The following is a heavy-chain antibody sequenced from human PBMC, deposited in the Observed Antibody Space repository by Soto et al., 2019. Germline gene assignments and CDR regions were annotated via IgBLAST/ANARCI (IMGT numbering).Heavy chain of an antibody. CDR2: INPNSGGT. V-gene: IGHV1-2*04. CDR3: ARGIAARPSDAFDI. Sequence: ASVKVSCKASGYTFTGYYMHWVRQAPGQGLEWMGWINPNSGGTHYAQKFQGWVTMTRDTSISTAYMELSRLRSDDTAVYYCARGIAARPSDAFDIWGQGTMVTV. CDR1: GYTFTGYY. D-gene: IGHD6-6*01. J-gene: IGHJ3*02.